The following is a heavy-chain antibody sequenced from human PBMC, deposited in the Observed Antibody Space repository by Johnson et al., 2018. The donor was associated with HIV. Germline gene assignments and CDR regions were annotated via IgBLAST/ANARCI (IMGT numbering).Heavy chain of an antibody. Sequence: EMQLVESGGGVVRPGGSLRLSCAASGFTFDDYGMSWVRQAPGKGLEWVSGINWNGGSTGYADSVKGRFTISRDNAKNSLYLQMNSLRAEDTALYYCARGMYYNFWGGYGIRLDAFDIWGQGTMVTVSS. D-gene: IGHD3-3*01. CDR2: INWNGGST. CDR3: ARGMYYNFWGGYGIRLDAFDI. CDR1: GFTFDDYG. J-gene: IGHJ3*02. V-gene: IGHV3-20*04.